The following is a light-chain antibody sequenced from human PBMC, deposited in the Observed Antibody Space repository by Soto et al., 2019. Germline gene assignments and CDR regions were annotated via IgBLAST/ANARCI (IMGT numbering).Light chain of an antibody. CDR1: QGISGY. Sequence: DIQLTQSPSFLSASVGDRVTITYRTSQGISGYLAWYQQKPGKAPKLLIYTASTLQSGVPSRFSGSGSGTEFTLTISSLQPEDFATYYCQQLNSYPITFGQGTRLEIE. CDR3: QQLNSYPIT. CDR2: TAS. V-gene: IGKV1-9*01. J-gene: IGKJ5*01.